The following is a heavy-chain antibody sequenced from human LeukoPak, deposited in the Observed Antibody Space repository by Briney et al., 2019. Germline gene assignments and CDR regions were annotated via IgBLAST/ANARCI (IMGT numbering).Heavy chain of an antibody. Sequence: GGSLRLSCAASGFTVSSDYMSWVRQAPGKGLEWVSVIYSGGNTYYADSVKGRFTISRDNSKNTLFLQMSSLRAEDTAVYYCARVLYSSSWSLSLFDYWGQGTLVTVSS. V-gene: IGHV3-66*01. D-gene: IGHD6-13*01. CDR2: IYSGGNT. J-gene: IGHJ4*02. CDR3: ARVLYSSSWSLSLFDY. CDR1: GFTVSSDY.